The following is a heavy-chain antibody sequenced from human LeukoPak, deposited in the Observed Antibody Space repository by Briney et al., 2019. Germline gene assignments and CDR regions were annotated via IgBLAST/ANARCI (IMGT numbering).Heavy chain of an antibody. Sequence: PSETLSLTCAVYGASSNNFYWSWVRRPPGEGLEWIGEITHDGRINYNPSLKSRVTISLGTSQNHFSLKLRSVTAADTAVYYCAAXYGDXSDFDYWDQGSLVTVSS. CDR1: GASSNNFY. J-gene: IGHJ4*02. CDR3: AAXYGDXSDFDY. V-gene: IGHV4-34*01. D-gene: IGHD4-17*01. CDR2: ITHDGRI.